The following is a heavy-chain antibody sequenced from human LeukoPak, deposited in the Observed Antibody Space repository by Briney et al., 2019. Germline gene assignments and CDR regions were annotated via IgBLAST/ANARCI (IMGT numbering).Heavy chain of an antibody. D-gene: IGHD6-13*01. CDR1: GFTFSSYS. J-gene: IGHJ4*02. V-gene: IGHV3-21*01. CDR3: ASPGTAAAE. CDR2: ISSSSSYI. Sequence: PGGSLRLSCAASGFTFSSYSMNWVRQAPGKGLEWVSSISSSSSYIYYADSVKGRFAISRDNAKNTLYLLMTSLRAEDTAVYYCASPGTAAAEGGQGTLVTVSS.